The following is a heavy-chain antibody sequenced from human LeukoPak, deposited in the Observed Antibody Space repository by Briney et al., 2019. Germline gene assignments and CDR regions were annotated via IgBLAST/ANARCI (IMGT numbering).Heavy chain of an antibody. D-gene: IGHD3-16*01. J-gene: IGHJ4*02. CDR2: IYHSGST. Sequence: SETLSLTCAVYGGSFSGYYWGWIRQPPGKRLEWIGSIYHSGSTYYNPSLKSRVTISVDTSKNQFSLKLSSVTAADTAVYYCARINTFVYYFDYWGQGTLVTVSS. V-gene: IGHV4-38-2*01. CDR1: GGSFSGYY. CDR3: ARINTFVYYFDY.